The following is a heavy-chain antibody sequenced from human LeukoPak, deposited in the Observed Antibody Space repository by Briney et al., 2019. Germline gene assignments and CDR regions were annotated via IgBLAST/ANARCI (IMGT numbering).Heavy chain of an antibody. CDR1: GFTFSSYS. Sequence: GGSLRLSCAASGFTFSSYSMNWVRQAPGKGLEWVSYIRSSSRTIYYADSVKGRFTISRDNAKNSLFLQMNSLRAEDTAVYYCARDGAGRVPEMSAPDYWGQGTLVTVSS. D-gene: IGHD3-10*01. CDR3: ARDGAGRVPEMSAPDY. J-gene: IGHJ4*02. CDR2: IRSSSRTI. V-gene: IGHV3-48*01.